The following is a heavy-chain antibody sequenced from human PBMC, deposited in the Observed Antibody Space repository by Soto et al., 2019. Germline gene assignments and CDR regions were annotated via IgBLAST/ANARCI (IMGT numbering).Heavy chain of an antibody. CDR3: ARVSNYDSRGDGSSSTP. J-gene: IGHJ5*02. CDR1: GGTFSSYA. D-gene: IGHD3-22*01. CDR2: IIPIFGTA. Sequence: QVQLVQSGAEVKKPGSSVKVSCKASGGTFSSYAISWVRQAPGQGLEWMGGIIPIFGTANYAQKFQGRVTITADESTSTAYMELSSLRSEDTAVYYCARVSNYDSRGDGSSSTPWGQGTLVTVSS. V-gene: IGHV1-69*01.